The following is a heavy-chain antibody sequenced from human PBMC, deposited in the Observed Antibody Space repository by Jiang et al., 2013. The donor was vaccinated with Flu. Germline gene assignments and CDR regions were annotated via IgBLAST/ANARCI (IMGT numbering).Heavy chain of an antibody. Sequence: GAEVKKPGASVKVSCKASGYTFTSYGISWVRQAPGQGLEWMGWISAYNGNTNYAQKLQGRVTMTTDTSTSTAYMEPRSLRSDDTAVYYCARGDETYYYDSSGYHFDYWGQGTLVTVSS. CDR1: GYTFTSYG. CDR3: ARGDETYYYDSSGYHFDY. CDR2: ISAYNGNT. J-gene: IGHJ4*02. V-gene: IGHV1-18*04. D-gene: IGHD3-22*01.